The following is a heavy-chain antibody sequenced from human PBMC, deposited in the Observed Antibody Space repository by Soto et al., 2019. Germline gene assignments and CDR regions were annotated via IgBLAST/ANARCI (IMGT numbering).Heavy chain of an antibody. J-gene: IGHJ6*02. Sequence: ASVKVSCKASGYTFTSYGISWVRQAPGQGLEWMGWISAYNGNTNYAQKLQGRVTMTTDTSTSTAYMELRSLRSDDTAVYYCARAEGFLRFLEWFNSDYYYGMDVWGQGTTVTVSS. CDR1: GYTFTSYG. V-gene: IGHV1-18*04. D-gene: IGHD3-3*01. CDR3: ARAEGFLRFLEWFNSDYYYGMDV. CDR2: ISAYNGNT.